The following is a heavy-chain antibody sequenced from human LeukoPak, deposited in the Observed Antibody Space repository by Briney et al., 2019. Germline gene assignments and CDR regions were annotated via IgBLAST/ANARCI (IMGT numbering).Heavy chain of an antibody. CDR3: AKHLGSHSFLFYYMDV. Sequence: GGSLRLSCEASKFTFSRFAMSWIRQAPGTGLEWVSTLSGSGTATYYADSVKGRFTTSRDNSKDTLYLQMDNLRADDTAVYYCAKHLGSHSFLFYYMDVWGTGTSVIVSS. CDR2: LSGSGTAT. D-gene: IGHD2-21*01. CDR1: KFTFSRFA. J-gene: IGHJ6*03. V-gene: IGHV3-23*01.